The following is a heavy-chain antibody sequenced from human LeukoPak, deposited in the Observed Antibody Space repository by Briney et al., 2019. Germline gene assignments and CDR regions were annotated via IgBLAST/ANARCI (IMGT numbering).Heavy chain of an antibody. CDR3: AKGGYYDFWSGSVIKAFDY. D-gene: IGHD3-3*01. V-gene: IGHV3-30*18. J-gene: IGHJ4*02. Sequence: GRSLRLSCAASGFTFSSYGMHWVRQAPGKGLEWVAVISYDGSDKYYADSVKGRFTISRDNSKNTLYLQMNSLRAEDTAVYYCAKGGYYDFWSGSVIKAFDYWGQGTLVTVSS. CDR1: GFTFSSYG. CDR2: ISYDGSDK.